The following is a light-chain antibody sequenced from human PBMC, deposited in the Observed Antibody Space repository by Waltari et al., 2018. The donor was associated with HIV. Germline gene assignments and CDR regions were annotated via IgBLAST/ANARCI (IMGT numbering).Light chain of an antibody. V-gene: IGLV1-44*01. Sequence: QSVLTQPPSASGPPGHRVTISCSGSSTNIGSYTVNWYQHLPATAPKLLIFRNSQLPSGVPDRFSASKSGTSASLAISGLQSEDEADYYCAAWDDSLNGYVFGTGTRVTVL. CDR3: AAWDDSLNGYV. J-gene: IGLJ1*01. CDR2: RNS. CDR1: STNIGSYT.